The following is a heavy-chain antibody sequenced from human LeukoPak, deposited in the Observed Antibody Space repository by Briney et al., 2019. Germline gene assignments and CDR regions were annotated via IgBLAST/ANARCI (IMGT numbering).Heavy chain of an antibody. J-gene: IGHJ4*02. CDR3: ARGLSGYSAYDY. D-gene: IGHD5-12*01. CDR1: GGSFSSGSYY. V-gene: IGHV4-61*01. CDR2: IYYSGST. Sequence: PSETLSLTCTVSGGSFSSGSYYWSWIRQPPGKGLEWIGYIYYSGSTTYNPSLKSRVTISKDTSKNQFSLKLSSVPAADTAVYYCARGLSGYSAYDYWGRGALVTVSS.